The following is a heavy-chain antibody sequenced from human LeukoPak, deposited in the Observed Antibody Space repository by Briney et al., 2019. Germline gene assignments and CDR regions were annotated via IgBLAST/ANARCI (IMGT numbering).Heavy chain of an antibody. CDR2: ISSSGSTI. J-gene: IGHJ4*02. CDR3: ARGGAYSGSYFSY. D-gene: IGHD1-26*01. CDR1: GFTFSSYE. Sequence: GGSLRLSCAASGFTFSSYEMNWVRQAPGKGLEWVSYISSSGSTIYYADSVKGRFTISRDNAKNSLYLQMNSLRAEDMAVYYCARGGAYSGSYFSYWGQGTLVTVSS. V-gene: IGHV3-48*03.